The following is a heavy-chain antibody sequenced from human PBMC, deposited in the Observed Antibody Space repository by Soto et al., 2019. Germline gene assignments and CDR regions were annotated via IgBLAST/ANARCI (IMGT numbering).Heavy chain of an antibody. CDR1: GCTFSGSA. CDR3: TRWELGATYAFDI. V-gene: IGHV3-73*01. CDR2: IRSKANSYAT. J-gene: IGHJ3*02. D-gene: IGHD1-26*01. Sequence: GGSLRLSCAASGCTFSGSAMHWVRQASGKGLEWVGRIRSKANSYATAYAASVKGRFTISRDDSKNTAYLQMNSLKTEDTAVYYCTRWELGATYAFDIWGRGTMVTVSS.